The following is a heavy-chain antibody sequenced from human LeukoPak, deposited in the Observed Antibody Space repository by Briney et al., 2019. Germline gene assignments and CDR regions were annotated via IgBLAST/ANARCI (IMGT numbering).Heavy chain of an antibody. CDR1: GFTFSSYW. CDR3: ARDFPPYSYGYRDY. D-gene: IGHD5-18*01. Sequence: GGSLRLSCAASGFTFSSYWMSWVRQAPGKGREWVANIKQDGSEKYYVDSVKGRFTISRDKAKHSLYLRMNSLRAEDTAVYYCARDFPPYSYGYRDYWGQGTLVTVSS. J-gene: IGHJ4*02. V-gene: IGHV3-7*01. CDR2: IKQDGSEK.